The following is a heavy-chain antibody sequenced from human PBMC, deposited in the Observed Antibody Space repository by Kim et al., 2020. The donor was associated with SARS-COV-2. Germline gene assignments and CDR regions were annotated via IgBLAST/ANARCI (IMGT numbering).Heavy chain of an antibody. D-gene: IGHD2-2*01. V-gene: IGHV4-59*08. Sequence: NPSLQGRVTISVDTAKSQFSLKLSFVTAADTAMYYCVRLGCSATSCTTFDYWGQGTLVTVSS. J-gene: IGHJ4*02. CDR3: VRLGCSATSCTTFDY.